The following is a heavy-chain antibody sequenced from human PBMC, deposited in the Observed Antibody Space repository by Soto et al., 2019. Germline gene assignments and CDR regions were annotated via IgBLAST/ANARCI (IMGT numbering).Heavy chain of an antibody. J-gene: IGHJ4*02. CDR2: ISYDGSNK. Sequence: QVQLVESGGGVVQPGRSLRLSCAASGFTFSSYGMHWVRQAPGKGLARVAVISYDGSNKYYADSVKGRFTISRDNSKNTRYLQMNSLRAEDTAVYYCAKDGKEYWGRGTLVTVSS. CDR1: GFTFSSYG. CDR3: AKDGKEY. D-gene: IGHD1-26*01. V-gene: IGHV3-30*18.